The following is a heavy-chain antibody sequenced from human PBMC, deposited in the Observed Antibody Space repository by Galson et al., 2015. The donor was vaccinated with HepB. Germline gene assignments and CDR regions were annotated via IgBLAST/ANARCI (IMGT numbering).Heavy chain of an antibody. V-gene: IGHV4-59*01. CDR3: HGYDLSERNYYYGMDV. CDR1: GGSISSYY. Sequence: ETLSLTCTVSGGSISSYYWSWLRQPPGKGVEWIGYIYYSGSTNYNPSLKSRVTISVDTSKNQFYLKLSSVTAADTAVYYCHGYDLSERNYYYGMDVWGQGTTVTVSS. CDR2: IYYSGST. D-gene: IGHD5-12*01. J-gene: IGHJ6*02.